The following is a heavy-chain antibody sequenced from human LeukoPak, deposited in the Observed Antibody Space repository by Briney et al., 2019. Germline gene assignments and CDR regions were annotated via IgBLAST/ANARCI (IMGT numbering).Heavy chain of an antibody. D-gene: IGHD2-2*01. CDR1: GDSVSSNSVT. CDR2: TYYRTTWYN. CDR3: ARRLTQYDCFDP. V-gene: IGHV6-1*01. J-gene: IGHJ5*02. Sequence: HSQTLSLTCAISGDSVSSNSVTCNWVRQSPSRGLEWLGRTYYRTTWYNDYAVSVRGRITVNPDTSKNQFSLHLNSVTPEDTAVYYCARRLTQYDCFDPWGQGILVTVSS.